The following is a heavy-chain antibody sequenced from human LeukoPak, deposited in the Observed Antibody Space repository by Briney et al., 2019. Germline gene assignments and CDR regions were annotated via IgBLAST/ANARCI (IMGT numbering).Heavy chain of an antibody. CDR2: ISGGGVNT. Sequence: GGSLRLSCTASGFPFSNYALSWVRQAPGEGLEWVAAISGGGVNTYYAESVKGRFTVSRDNSENTLHLQMNSLRAEDTAVYYCAKPAPDGPAAMRIRHDYWGQGTLVTVSS. D-gene: IGHD2-2*01. CDR1: GFPFSNYA. CDR3: AKPAPDGPAAMRIRHDY. V-gene: IGHV3-23*01. J-gene: IGHJ4*02.